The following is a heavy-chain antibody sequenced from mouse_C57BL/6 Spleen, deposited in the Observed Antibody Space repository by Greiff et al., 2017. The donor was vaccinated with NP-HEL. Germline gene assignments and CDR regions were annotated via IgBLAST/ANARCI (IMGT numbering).Heavy chain of an antibody. CDR1: EYEFPSHD. Sequence: EVKLEESGGGLVQPGESLKLSCESNEYEFPSHDMSWVRKTPEKRLELVAAINSDGGSTYYPDTMERRFIISRDNTKKTLYLQMSSLRSEDTALYYCARHLYYGNSYYYAMDYWGQGTSVTVSS. J-gene: IGHJ4*01. V-gene: IGHV5-2*03. CDR3: ARHLYYGNSYYYAMDY. CDR2: INSDGGST. D-gene: IGHD2-1*01.